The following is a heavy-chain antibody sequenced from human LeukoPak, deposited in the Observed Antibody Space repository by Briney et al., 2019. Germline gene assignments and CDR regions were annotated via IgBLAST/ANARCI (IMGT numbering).Heavy chain of an antibody. CDR2: INWNGGST. V-gene: IGHV3-20*04. Sequence: PGGSLRLSXAASGFTFEDYGMNWVRQAPGKGLEWVSGINWNGGSTGYADSVKGRFTISRDNAKNSLYLQMNSLRAEDTALYYCARDLFRGSDYWGQGTLVTVSS. CDR1: GFTFEDYG. J-gene: IGHJ4*02. D-gene: IGHD3-16*01. CDR3: ARDLFRGSDY.